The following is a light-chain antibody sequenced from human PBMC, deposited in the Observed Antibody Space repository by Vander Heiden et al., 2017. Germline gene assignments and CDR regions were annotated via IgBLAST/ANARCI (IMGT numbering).Light chain of an antibody. CDR1: QDISSF. CDR3: QQAISFPLT. Sequence: DIQMTQSPSSVSASVGDRVTIICRASQDISSFLAWYQQKPGQAPKLLISGASSLHGGVPLRFSGSGSGTGFTLTISSLHPEDSAIYYCQQAISFPLTFGGGTRVEIK. J-gene: IGKJ4*01. V-gene: IGKV1-12*01. CDR2: GAS.